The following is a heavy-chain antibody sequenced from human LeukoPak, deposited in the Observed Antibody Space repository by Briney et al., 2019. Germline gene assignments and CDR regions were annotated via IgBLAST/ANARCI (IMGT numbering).Heavy chain of an antibody. Sequence: GASVKVSCKASGGTFSSYAISWVRQAPGQGLEWMGGIIPIFGTANYAQKFQGRVTITADESTSTAYMELSSLRSEDTAVYYCASMSSGWAGPYYYYGMDVWGQGTTVTVSS. CDR1: GGTFSSYA. V-gene: IGHV1-69*13. J-gene: IGHJ6*02. CDR2: IIPIFGTA. CDR3: ASMSSGWAGPYYYYGMDV. D-gene: IGHD6-19*01.